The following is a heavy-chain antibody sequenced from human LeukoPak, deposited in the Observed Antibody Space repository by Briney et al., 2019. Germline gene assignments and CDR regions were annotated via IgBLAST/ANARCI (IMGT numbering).Heavy chain of an antibody. J-gene: IGHJ4*02. CDR3: ARGSHAGRSGYNY. Sequence: ASVKVFRKASGYTFTSYYMHWVRQVPGQGLEWMGIINPSGGSTSYAQKFQGRVTMTRDTSTSTVYMELSSLRSEDTAVYYCARGSHAGRSGYNYWGQGTLVTVSS. V-gene: IGHV1-46*01. D-gene: IGHD3-22*01. CDR2: INPSGGST. CDR1: GYTFTSYY.